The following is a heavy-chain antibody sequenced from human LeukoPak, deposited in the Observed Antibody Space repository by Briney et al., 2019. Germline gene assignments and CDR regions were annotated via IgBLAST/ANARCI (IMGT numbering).Heavy chain of an antibody. V-gene: IGHV4-59*01. CDR2: IYYSGST. Sequence: SETLSLTCTVSGGSISSYYWSWIRQPPGKGLEWIGYIYYSGSTNYNPSLKSRVAISVDTSKNRFSLKLSSVTAADTAVYYCARQHSSGYYYFDYWGQGTLVTVSS. J-gene: IGHJ4*02. D-gene: IGHD3-22*01. CDR1: GGSISSYY. CDR3: ARQHSSGYYYFDY.